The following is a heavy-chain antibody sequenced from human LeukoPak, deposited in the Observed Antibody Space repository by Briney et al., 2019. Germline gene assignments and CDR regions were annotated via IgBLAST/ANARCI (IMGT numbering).Heavy chain of an antibody. V-gene: IGHV3-13*01. D-gene: IGHD3-22*01. CDR1: GFTFSSYD. J-gene: IGHJ3*02. CDR3: ARGGYYYDSSGYLDAFDI. Sequence: GGSLRLSCAASGFTFSSYDMHWVRQATGKGLDWVSAIGTAGDTYYPGSVKGRFTISRENAKNSLYLQMNSLRAGDTAVYYCARGGYYYDSSGYLDAFDIWGQGTMVTVSS. CDR2: IGTAGDT.